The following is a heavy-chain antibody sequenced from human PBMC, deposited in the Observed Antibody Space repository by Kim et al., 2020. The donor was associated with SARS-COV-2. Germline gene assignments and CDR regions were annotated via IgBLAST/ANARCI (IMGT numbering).Heavy chain of an antibody. V-gene: IGHV4-34*01. J-gene: IGHJ3*02. CDR2: INHSGST. D-gene: IGHD3-10*01. Sequence: SETLSLTCAVYGGSFSGYYWSWIRQPPGKGLEWIGEINHSGSTNYNPSLKSRVTISVDTSKNQFSLKLSSVTAADTAVYYCARLRMVRGVIIISYCAFDIWGQGTMVTVSS. CDR3: ARLRMVRGVIIISYCAFDI. CDR1: GGSFSGYY.